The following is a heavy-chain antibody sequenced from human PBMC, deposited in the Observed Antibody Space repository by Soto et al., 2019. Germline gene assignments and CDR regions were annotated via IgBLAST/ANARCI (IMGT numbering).Heavy chain of an antibody. D-gene: IGHD5-18*01. CDR1: GFTVSSNY. J-gene: IGHJ6*04. CDR3: AREYSYGYYYYYAMDV. V-gene: IGHV3-66*01. Sequence: EVQLVESGGGLVQPGGSLRLSCAASGFTVSSNYMSWVRQAPGKGLEWVSVIYSGGSTYYADSVKGRFTISRDKSKNTLYLQMNSLRAEDTAVYYCAREYSYGYYYYYAMDVWGKGTTVTVSS. CDR2: IYSGGST.